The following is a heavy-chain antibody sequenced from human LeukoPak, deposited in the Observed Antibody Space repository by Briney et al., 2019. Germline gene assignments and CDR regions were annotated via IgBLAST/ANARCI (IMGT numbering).Heavy chain of an antibody. J-gene: IGHJ4*02. Sequence: GSLRLSCVASGFTFNTYAMSWVRQAPGKGLDWVSSISVSGGRTYYADSVKGRFTISRDNSKNTLYLQMNSLRAEDTAVYYCAKGGEYSSSSIDYWGQGTLVTVSS. CDR2: ISVSGGRT. D-gene: IGHD6-6*01. CDR3: AKGGEYSSSSIDY. CDR1: GFTFNTYA. V-gene: IGHV3-23*01.